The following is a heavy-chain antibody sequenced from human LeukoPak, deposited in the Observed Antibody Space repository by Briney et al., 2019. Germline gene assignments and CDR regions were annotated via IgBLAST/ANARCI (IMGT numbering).Heavy chain of an antibody. V-gene: IGHV1-2*02. Sequence: GASVKVSCKASGYTFTTYYIQWVRQAPGQGLEWMGWINPSSGGTNYAQKFQGRVTMTRDTSISTAYMELSSLRSDDTAVYYCARGVVAATFYYYMDVWGKGTTVTVSS. CDR3: ARGVVAATFYYYMDV. CDR1: GYTFTTYY. D-gene: IGHD2-15*01. J-gene: IGHJ6*03. CDR2: INPSSGGT.